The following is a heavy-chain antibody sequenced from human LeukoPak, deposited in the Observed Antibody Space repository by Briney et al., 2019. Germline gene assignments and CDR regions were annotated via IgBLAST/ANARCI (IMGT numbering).Heavy chain of an antibody. J-gene: IGHJ6*03. CDR2: IGFTTGYI. CDR1: GFTLSSHG. CDR3: ARAHIVGFDYYYYLDV. Sequence: GGSLRLSCAASGFTLSSHGMNWVRQAPGEGGLEWVSSIGFTTGYIYYADSVRGRFTFSIDNPKNSWYLQLNTLRAEDTAVYYCARAHIVGFDYYYYLDVWGRGTTVTVSS. V-gene: IGHV3-21*01. D-gene: IGHD3-16*02.